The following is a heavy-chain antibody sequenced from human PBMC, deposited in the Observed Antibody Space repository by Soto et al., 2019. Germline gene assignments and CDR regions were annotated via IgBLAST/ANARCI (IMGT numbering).Heavy chain of an antibody. D-gene: IGHD6-13*01. CDR3: AHTIAAAYQFLPWFDP. V-gene: IGHV5-10-1*01. CDR2: IDPSDSYT. CDR1: GYSFTSYW. Sequence: RGESLKISCKGSGYSFTSYWISWVRQMPGKGLEWMGRIDPSDSYTNYSPSFQGHVTISADKSISTAYLQWSSLKASDTAMYYCAHTIAAAYQFLPWFDPWGQGTLVTVSS. J-gene: IGHJ5*02.